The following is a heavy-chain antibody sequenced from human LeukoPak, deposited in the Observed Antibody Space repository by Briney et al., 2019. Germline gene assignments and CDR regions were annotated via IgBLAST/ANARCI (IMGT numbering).Heavy chain of an antibody. V-gene: IGHV3-15*01. CDR2: IKRETDGGTI. D-gene: IGHD3-22*01. CDR3: TTDRYYDNSELQFQH. Sequence: GGSLRLSCAASGFTLNNAWVSWVRQAPGKGLEWLGRIKRETDGGTIDYAAPVKGRFTISRDDSRNTLYLQMDSLKIEDTAVYYCTTDRYYDNSELQFQHWGQGTLVTVSS. CDR1: GFTLNNAW. J-gene: IGHJ1*01.